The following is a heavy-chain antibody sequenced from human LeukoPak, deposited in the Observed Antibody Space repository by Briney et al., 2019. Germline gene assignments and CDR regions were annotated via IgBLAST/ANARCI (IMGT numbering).Heavy chain of an antibody. V-gene: IGHV3-74*01. CDR2: IDEFGRAT. Sequence: PGGSLRLSCAASGFSLSENWMHWVRQAPGQGLVWVSRIDEFGRATFYADSLKGRFTISRDGATKTVYLQMNSLRADDTAIYFCTRDLVLGSGSYGHWGQGTLVTVSA. D-gene: IGHD3-10*01. J-gene: IGHJ1*01. CDR1: GFSLSENW. CDR3: TRDLVLGSGSYGH.